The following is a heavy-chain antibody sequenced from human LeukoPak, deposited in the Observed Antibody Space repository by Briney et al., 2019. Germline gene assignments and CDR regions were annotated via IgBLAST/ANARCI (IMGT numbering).Heavy chain of an antibody. Sequence: GGSLRLSCAASGFAFSSYGMHWVRQTPGKGLEWVSIISGSGDSTYYADSVKGRFTISRDNSRNTLYLQMISLRAQDTGVYYCAKIPQVSTTSVPNFDYWGQGTLVTVSS. V-gene: IGHV3-23*01. CDR3: AKIPQVSTTSVPNFDY. CDR2: ISGSGDST. J-gene: IGHJ4*02. CDR1: GFAFSSYG. D-gene: IGHD2/OR15-2a*01.